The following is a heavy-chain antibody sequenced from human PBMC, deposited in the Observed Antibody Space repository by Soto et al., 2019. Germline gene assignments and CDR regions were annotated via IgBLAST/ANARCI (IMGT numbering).Heavy chain of an antibody. D-gene: IGHD6-13*01. CDR3: ARRHSSSWYGVY. CDR1: GGFISGSDYY. Sequence: SETLSLTCTVSGGFISGSDYYWGWIRQPPGKGLEWIGNIYYSGTSYSYPSLKSRVTMSVDTSKNQFSMKLSSVTAADTAVYYCARRHSSSWYGVYWGQGTLVTVSS. CDR2: IYYSGTS. J-gene: IGHJ4*02. V-gene: IGHV4-39*01.